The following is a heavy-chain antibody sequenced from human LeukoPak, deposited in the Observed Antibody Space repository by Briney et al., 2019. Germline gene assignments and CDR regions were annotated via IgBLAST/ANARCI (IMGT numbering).Heavy chain of an antibody. CDR2: MHHSGIT. D-gene: IGHD5-18*01. J-gene: IGHJ4*02. CDR1: GGSISIYY. CDR3: ARTARKFDY. V-gene: IGHV4-59*01. Sequence: ASETLSLTCTVSGGSISIYYWSWIRQPPGKGLESIGYMHHSGITNYNPSLKSRVTLSMDTSKNQFSLKLSPVTAADTAVYYCARTARKFDYWGQGTLVTVSS.